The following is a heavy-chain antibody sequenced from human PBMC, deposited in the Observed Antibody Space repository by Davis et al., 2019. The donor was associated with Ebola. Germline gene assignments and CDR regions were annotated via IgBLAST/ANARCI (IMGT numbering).Heavy chain of an antibody. J-gene: IGHJ6*02. CDR1: GYDFTTYL. Sequence: GESLKISCNISGYDFTTYLISWVRQMPGKGLEWMGRIDPSDSYTNYSPSVQGHVILSVDKSTSTAYLLWNSLKASDTAMYYCASGYCSSTSCPTYGMDVWGQGTTVIVSS. CDR3: ASGYCSSTSCPTYGMDV. D-gene: IGHD2-2*03. CDR2: IDPSDSYT. V-gene: IGHV5-10-1*01.